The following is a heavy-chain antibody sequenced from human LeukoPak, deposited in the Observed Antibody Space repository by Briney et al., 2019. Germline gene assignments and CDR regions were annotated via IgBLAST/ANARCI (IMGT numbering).Heavy chain of an antibody. Sequence: GGSLRLSCAASGFTFSSYSMNWVRQAPGKGLEWVSSISSSSSYIYYADSMKGRFTISRDNAKNSLYLQMNSLRAEDTAVYYCARDLYSSSSSPSWFDPWGQGTLVTVSS. V-gene: IGHV3-21*01. J-gene: IGHJ5*02. CDR1: GFTFSSYS. CDR3: ARDLYSSSSSPSWFDP. D-gene: IGHD6-13*01. CDR2: ISSSSSYI.